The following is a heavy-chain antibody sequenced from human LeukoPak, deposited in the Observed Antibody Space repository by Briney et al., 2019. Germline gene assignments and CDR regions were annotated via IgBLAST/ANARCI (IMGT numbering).Heavy chain of an antibody. V-gene: IGHV1-69*01. CDR1: GGTFSSYA. CDR2: IIPIFGTA. CDR3: ARDRKDYYYYYYMDV. J-gene: IGHJ6*03. D-gene: IGHD1-14*01. Sequence: SVKVSCKASGGTFSSYAISWVRQAPGQGLEWMGGIIPIFGTANYAQKFQGRVTITADESTSTAYMELSSLRSEDTAVYYCARDRKDYYYYYYMDVWGKGTPVTVSS.